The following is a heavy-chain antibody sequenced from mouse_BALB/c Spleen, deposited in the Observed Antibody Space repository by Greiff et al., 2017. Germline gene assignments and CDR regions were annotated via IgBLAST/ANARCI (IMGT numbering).Heavy chain of an antibody. CDR1: GFSLTVYG. CDR3: AKDADYDDCYYFDY. CDR2: IWGGGST. Sequence: VQLQESGPGLVAPSQSLSITCTVSGFSLTVYGVSWIRQPPGKGLEWLGVIWGGGSTYYNSALKSRLSISKDNSKSQVFLKMNSLQTDDTAMYYCAKDADYDDCYYFDYWGQGTTLTVSS. J-gene: IGHJ2*01. D-gene: IGHD2-4*01. V-gene: IGHV2-6-5*01.